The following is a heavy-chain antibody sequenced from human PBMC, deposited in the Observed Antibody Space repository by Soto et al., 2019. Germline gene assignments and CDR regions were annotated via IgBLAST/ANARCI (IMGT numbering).Heavy chain of an antibody. Sequence: GGSLRLSCAASGFTFSNYAMTWVRQAPGKGLEWVSGISGSGGTTFYAGSVKGRFAISRDNSKNTLYLQMSSLRAEDTAVYFCALRYCSRATCPPLNSYFYMDVWGKGTTVTVSS. V-gene: IGHV3-23*01. J-gene: IGHJ6*03. CDR2: ISGSGGTT. CDR1: GFTFSNYA. CDR3: ALRYCSRATCPPLNSYFYMDV. D-gene: IGHD2-2*01.